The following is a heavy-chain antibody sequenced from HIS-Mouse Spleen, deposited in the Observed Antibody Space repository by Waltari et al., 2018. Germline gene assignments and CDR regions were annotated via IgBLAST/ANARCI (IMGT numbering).Heavy chain of an antibody. J-gene: IGHJ5*02. CDR3: ARLGYYDFWSGYYSGWFDP. CDR1: GYSFTSYW. V-gene: IGHV5-51*03. Sequence: EVQLVQSGAEVKKPGESLKISCKGSGYSFTSYWIGWVRQLPGKGLEWRGVLYPGDSDTGYSPSVQGQVTIPADKSISTADLQWSSLKASDTAMYYCARLGYYDFWSGYYSGWFDPWGQGTLVTVSS. CDR2: LYPGDSDT. D-gene: IGHD3-3*01.